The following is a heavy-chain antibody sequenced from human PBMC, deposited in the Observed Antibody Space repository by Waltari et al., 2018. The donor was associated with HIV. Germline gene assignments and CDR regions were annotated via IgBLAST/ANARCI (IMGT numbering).Heavy chain of an antibody. J-gene: IGHJ4*02. D-gene: IGHD6-13*01. Sequence: GSLRVSCAASGFTFSSYAMSWVRQAPGKGLEWVSGISDRGGRIDYADSVKGRFTISRDNSKNTLYLQMKSLRADDTAVYYCAKDVRGRAAAGMAYFDHWGQGTLVTVSS. CDR3: AKDVRGRAAAGMAYFDH. CDR2: ISDRGGRI. V-gene: IGHV3-23*01. CDR1: GFTFSSYA.